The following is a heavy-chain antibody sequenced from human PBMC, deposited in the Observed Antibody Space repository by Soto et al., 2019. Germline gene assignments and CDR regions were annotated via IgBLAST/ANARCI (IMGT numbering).Heavy chain of an antibody. CDR2: ISDSGVT. CDR3: ARHSPGTLIVVVPNGDDFDI. J-gene: IGHJ3*02. Sequence: SETLSLTCSVSGDSIIRSCWGWIRQSPGKGLQYIGYISDSGVTDYDPSLKSRVTISVDTSKNQFSLKLTSVTAADTAVYYCARHSPGTLIVVVPNGDDFDIWGQGTMVTVS. D-gene: IGHD2-2*01. V-gene: IGHV4-59*08. CDR1: GDSIIRSC.